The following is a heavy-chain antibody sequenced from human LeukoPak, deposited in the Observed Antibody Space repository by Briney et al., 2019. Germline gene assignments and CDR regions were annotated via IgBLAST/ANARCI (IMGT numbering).Heavy chain of an antibody. CDR1: GYSFTTYW. CDR3: ARWVGYSSDYHFYY. D-gene: IGHD6-25*01. J-gene: IGHJ4*02. V-gene: IGHV5-51*01. CDR2: IWPDDSDA. Sequence: GESLKISCQASGYSFTTYWIAWVRQMPGKGLEWVGIIWPDDSDARYSPSFQGQVTISADPSISTAYLQWSSLKASATAMYYCARWVGYSSDYHFYYWGQGTPVTVSS.